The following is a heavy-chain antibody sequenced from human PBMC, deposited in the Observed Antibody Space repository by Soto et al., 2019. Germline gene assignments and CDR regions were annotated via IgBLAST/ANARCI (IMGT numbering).Heavy chain of an antibody. CDR1: GYTFSDFA. CDR3: AKDPQYSGSPGVDY. V-gene: IGHV3-23*01. CDR2: ISGSGGST. Sequence: GGSLRLSCAASGYTFSDFAMSWVLKAPGKGLEWVSAISGSGGSTYYADSVKGRFTISRDNSKKTLYLQMNSLRAEDTAVYYCAKDPQYSGSPGVDYWGQGTLVTVSS. J-gene: IGHJ4*02. D-gene: IGHD1-26*01.